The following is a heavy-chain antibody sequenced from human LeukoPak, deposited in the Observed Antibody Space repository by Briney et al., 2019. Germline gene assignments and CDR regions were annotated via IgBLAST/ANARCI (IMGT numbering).Heavy chain of an antibody. D-gene: IGHD3-10*01. J-gene: IGHJ3*02. CDR1: GGSINNHY. Sequence: SETLSLTCIVSGGSINNHYWSWIRQPPGKGLEWIGYIYYSGSTNYNPSLKSRVTISVDTSKNQFSLKLSSVTAADTAVYYCARVGVPDAFDIWGQGTMVTVSS. V-gene: IGHV4-59*11. CDR2: IYYSGST. CDR3: ARVGVPDAFDI.